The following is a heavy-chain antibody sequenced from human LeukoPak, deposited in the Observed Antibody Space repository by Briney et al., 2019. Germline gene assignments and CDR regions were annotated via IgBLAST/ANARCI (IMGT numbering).Heavy chain of an antibody. V-gene: IGHV4-59*11. Sequence: PSETLSLTCAVSGGSISSHYWSWIRQPPGKGLEWIGYIYYSGSTNYNPSLKSRVTISVDTSKNQFSLKLSSVTAADTAVYYCARDGGPFGGENWFDPWGQGTLVTVSS. J-gene: IGHJ5*02. CDR2: IYYSGST. CDR3: ARDGGPFGGENWFDP. D-gene: IGHD3-16*01. CDR1: GGSISSHY.